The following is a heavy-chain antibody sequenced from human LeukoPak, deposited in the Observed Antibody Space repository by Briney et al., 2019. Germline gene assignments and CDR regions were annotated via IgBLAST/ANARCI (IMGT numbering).Heavy chain of an antibody. Sequence: GGSLRLSCAASGFTFSSYSMNWVRQAPGKGLEWVSSISSSSSYIYYADSVKGRFTISRDNAKNSLYLPMNSLRAEDTAVYYCARDSDWDDAFDIWGQGTMVTVSS. CDR3: ARDSDWDDAFDI. D-gene: IGHD3-9*01. J-gene: IGHJ3*02. CDR1: GFTFSSYS. CDR2: ISSSSSYI. V-gene: IGHV3-21*01.